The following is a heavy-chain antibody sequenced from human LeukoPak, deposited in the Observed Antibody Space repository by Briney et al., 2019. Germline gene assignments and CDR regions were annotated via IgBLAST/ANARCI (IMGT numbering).Heavy chain of an antibody. CDR2: IYSSGTT. Sequence: SETLSLTCTVSGDSINNYYWTWIRQPAGKGLEWIGRIYSSGTTNYNPSLKSRVTMSVDTSKNQLSLNLYSVTAADTAVYYCARMTYSRHFDYWGQGTLVTVSS. V-gene: IGHV4-4*07. D-gene: IGHD6-13*01. J-gene: IGHJ4*02. CDR1: GDSINNYY. CDR3: ARMTYSRHFDY.